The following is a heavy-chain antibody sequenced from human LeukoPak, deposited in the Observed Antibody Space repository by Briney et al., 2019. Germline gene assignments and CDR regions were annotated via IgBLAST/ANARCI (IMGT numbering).Heavy chain of an antibody. CDR2: IRRKVSGATT. V-gene: IGHV3-49*04. Sequence: GSLRLSCTVSGFTFGDYAMGWVRQAPWKGLEWVGLIRRKVSGATTEYAASVKGRFTISRDDSKSIAYLQMNSLKTEDTAMYYCTRNIYCSGGSCSYYFDYWGQGTLVTVSS. CDR3: TRNIYCSGGSCSYYFDY. J-gene: IGHJ4*02. D-gene: IGHD2-15*01. CDR1: GFTFGDYA.